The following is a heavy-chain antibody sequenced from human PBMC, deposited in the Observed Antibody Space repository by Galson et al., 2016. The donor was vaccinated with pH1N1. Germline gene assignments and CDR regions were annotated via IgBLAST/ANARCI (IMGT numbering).Heavy chain of an antibody. CDR2: IKPNTGDT. J-gene: IGHJ4*02. V-gene: IGHV1-2*02. CDR3: AREWSGYFTTTHY. Sequence: SVKVSCKASGYTFTAYQIHWVRQAPGQGLEWMGWIKPNTGDTTYAQKFQGRVTMTSDTSINTAYIEVTSLTSDDTAVYYCAREWSGYFTTTHYWGQGTLVTVSS. D-gene: IGHD3-3*01. CDR1: GYTFTAYQ.